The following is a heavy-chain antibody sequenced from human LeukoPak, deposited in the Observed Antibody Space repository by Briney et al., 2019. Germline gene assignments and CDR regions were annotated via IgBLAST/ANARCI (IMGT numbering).Heavy chain of an antibody. CDR3: AKGAGPPWFDP. Sequence: SETLSLTCAVYGESFKDYYWNWIRQPPGKGLEWIGEINHSGSSNYNPSLKSRVTISVDTSKNQFSLKLSSVTAADTAVYYCAKGAGPPWFDPWGQGTLVTVSS. CDR2: INHSGSS. J-gene: IGHJ5*02. CDR1: GESFKDYY. V-gene: IGHV4-34*01. D-gene: IGHD6-19*01.